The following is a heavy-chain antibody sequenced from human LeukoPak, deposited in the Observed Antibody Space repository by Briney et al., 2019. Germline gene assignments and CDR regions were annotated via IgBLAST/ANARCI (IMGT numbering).Heavy chain of an antibody. V-gene: IGHV3-21*01. D-gene: IGHD1-26*01. CDR1: GFTFSSYS. Sequence: GGSLRLSCAASGFTFSSYSMNWGRQAPGKGLEWVSSISSSSSSYIYYADSVKGRFTISRDNAKNSLYLQMNSLTAEDSAVYYCASRRGSNRPFDYWGQGTLVTVSS. CDR2: ISSSSSSYI. CDR3: ASRRGSNRPFDY. J-gene: IGHJ4*02.